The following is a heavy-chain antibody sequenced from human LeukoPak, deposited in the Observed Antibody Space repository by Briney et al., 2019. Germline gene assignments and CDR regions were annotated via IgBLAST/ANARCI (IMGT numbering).Heavy chain of an antibody. D-gene: IGHD4-11*01. Sequence: GASVKVSCKASGGTFSSYAISWVRQAPGQGLEWMGGIIPIFGTANYAQKFQGRVTITADESTSTAYMELSSLRSEDTAVYYCARDSSYFDYSNPGGGNFDYWGQGTLVTVSS. CDR3: ARDSSYFDYSNPGGGNFDY. J-gene: IGHJ4*02. V-gene: IGHV1-69*13. CDR2: IIPIFGTA. CDR1: GGTFSSYA.